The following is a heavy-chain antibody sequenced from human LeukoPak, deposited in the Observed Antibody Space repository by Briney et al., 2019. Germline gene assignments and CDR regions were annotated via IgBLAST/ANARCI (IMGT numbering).Heavy chain of an antibody. D-gene: IGHD2-15*01. J-gene: IGHJ5*02. Sequence: SETLSLTCAVYGGSLSGYYWSWIRQPPGKGLEWIGEINHSGSTNYNPSLKSRVTMSVDTSKNQFSLKLSSVTAADTAVYYCAKQWTVARYNWFDPWGQGTLVTVSS. CDR3: AKQWTVARYNWFDP. CDR2: INHSGST. V-gene: IGHV4-34*01. CDR1: GGSLSGYY.